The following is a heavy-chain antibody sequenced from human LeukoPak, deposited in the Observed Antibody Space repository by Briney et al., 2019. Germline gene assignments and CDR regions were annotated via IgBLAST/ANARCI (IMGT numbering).Heavy chain of an antibody. J-gene: IGHJ4*02. D-gene: IGHD3-10*01. CDR3: AKEATGSGGFDY. Sequence: ASVKVSCKASGFTFTAYHLHWVRQAPGQGLEWMGSINLNNRVAHYAEKFQGRVTMTWDTSITTAYMDLTRLNSDDTTLYYCAKEATGSGGFDYWGQGTLVTVSA. V-gene: IGHV1-2*02. CDR1: GFTFTAYH. CDR2: INLNNRVA.